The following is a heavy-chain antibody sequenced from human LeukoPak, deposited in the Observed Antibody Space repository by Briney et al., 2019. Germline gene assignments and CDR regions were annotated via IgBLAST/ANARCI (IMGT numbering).Heavy chain of an antibody. V-gene: IGHV4-39*07. Sequence: SETLSLTCTVSGGSISSRSYYWGWIRQPPGKGLEWIGSIYYSGSTYYNPSLKSRVTISVDTSKNQFSLKLSSVTAADTAVYYCARDRGVAATGTESYGMDVWGQGTTVTVSS. D-gene: IGHD6-13*01. CDR2: IYYSGST. CDR1: GGSISSRSYY. CDR3: ARDRGVAATGTESYGMDV. J-gene: IGHJ6*02.